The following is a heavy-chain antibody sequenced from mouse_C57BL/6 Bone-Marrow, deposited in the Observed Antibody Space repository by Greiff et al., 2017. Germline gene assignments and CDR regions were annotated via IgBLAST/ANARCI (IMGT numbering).Heavy chain of an antibody. V-gene: IGHV1-69*01. Sequence: VQLQQPGAELVMPGASVKLSCKASGYTFTSYWMHWVKQRPGQGLEWIGEIDPSDSYTNYNQKFKGKSTLTVDKSSSTAYMQLSSLTSEDSAVYYCARGAQATRFAYWGQGTLVTVSA. CDR3: ARGAQATRFAY. CDR1: GYTFTSYW. D-gene: IGHD3-2*02. J-gene: IGHJ3*01. CDR2: IDPSDSYT.